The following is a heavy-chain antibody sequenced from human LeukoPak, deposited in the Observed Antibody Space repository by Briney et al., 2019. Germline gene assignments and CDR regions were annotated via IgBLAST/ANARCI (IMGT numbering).Heavy chain of an antibody. V-gene: IGHV3-66*01. CDR2: IYSGGST. D-gene: IGHD2-2*01. CDR1: GFTVSSNY. CDR3: ARVIGYCSSTSCYYYYYYMDV. J-gene: IGHJ6*03. Sequence: GGSLRLSCAASGFTVSSNYMSWVRQAPGKGLEWVSVIYSGGSTYYADSVKGRFTISRDNSKNTLYLQMNSLRAEDTAVYYCARVIGYCSSTSCYYYYYYMDVWGKGTTVTISS.